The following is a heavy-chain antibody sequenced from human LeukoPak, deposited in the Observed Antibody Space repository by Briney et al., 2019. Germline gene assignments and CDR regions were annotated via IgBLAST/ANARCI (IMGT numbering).Heavy chain of an antibody. CDR2: ISWNSGSI. CDR3: AKSLNVVVTATLGFDY. V-gene: IGHV3-9*01. Sequence: GGSLRLSCAASGFTFDDYAMHWVRQAPGKGLEWVSGISWNSGSIGYADSVKGRFTISRDNAKNSLYLQMNSLRAEDTALYYCAKSLNVVVTATLGFDYWGQGTLVTVSS. CDR1: GFTFDDYA. J-gene: IGHJ4*02. D-gene: IGHD2-21*02.